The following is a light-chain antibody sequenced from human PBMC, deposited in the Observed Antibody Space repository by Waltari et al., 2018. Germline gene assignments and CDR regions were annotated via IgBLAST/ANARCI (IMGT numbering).Light chain of an antibody. Sequence: DIQMTQSPSSLSASVGDRVTITCRGSQSISSYLNWYQQKPGKAPNLLIYAASSLQSGAPSRFSGSGSGTDFTLTISSLQPEDFATYYCQQSYSTSMYTFGQGTKLEIK. CDR2: AAS. CDR3: QQSYSTSMYT. V-gene: IGKV1-39*01. J-gene: IGKJ2*01. CDR1: QSISSY.